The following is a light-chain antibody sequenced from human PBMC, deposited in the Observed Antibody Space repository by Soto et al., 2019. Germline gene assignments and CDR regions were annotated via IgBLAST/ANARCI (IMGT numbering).Light chain of an antibody. J-gene: IGLJ2*01. V-gene: IGLV1-44*01. CDR3: AAWDDNLNGVV. Sequence: QSVLTQPPSASGTPGQRVTISCSGSSSNTGSNTVSWYQQLPGAAPKLLIYSDNQRPPGVPDRISGSKSGTSASLAISGLQSEDEAEFSCAAWDDNLNGVVFGGGTKLTVL. CDR2: SDN. CDR1: SSNTGSNT.